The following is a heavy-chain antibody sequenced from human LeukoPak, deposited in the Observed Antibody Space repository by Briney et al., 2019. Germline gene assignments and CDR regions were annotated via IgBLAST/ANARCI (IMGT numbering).Heavy chain of an antibody. Sequence: GGSLRLSCAASGFAFNYAWMSWVRQVPGKGLEWVGQTVSEIDGGTTDYAAPVKGRFTISRDDSKSTLYLQMNSLKIEDTAVYYCTTDEDWNYARKDVWGQGATVIVSS. J-gene: IGHJ6*02. V-gene: IGHV3-15*04. CDR2: TVSEIDGGTT. CDR3: TTDEDWNYARKDV. CDR1: GFAFNYAW. D-gene: IGHD1-7*01.